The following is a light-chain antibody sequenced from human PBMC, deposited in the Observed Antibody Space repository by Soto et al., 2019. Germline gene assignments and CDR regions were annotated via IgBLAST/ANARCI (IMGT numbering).Light chain of an antibody. CDR2: EVS. Sequence: QTMLTQPASLSGSPGQSITISCTGTSSDVGGYKYVSWYQQHPGKAPKLMIYEVSNRPSGVSNRFSGSKSGNTASLTISGLQGEDEATYYCSSSTSAHTYVFGTGTKVTVL. CDR1: SSDVGGYKY. CDR3: SSSTSAHTYV. V-gene: IGLV2-14*03. J-gene: IGLJ1*01.